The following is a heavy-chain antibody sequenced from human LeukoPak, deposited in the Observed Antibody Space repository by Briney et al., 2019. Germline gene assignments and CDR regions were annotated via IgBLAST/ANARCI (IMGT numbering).Heavy chain of an antibody. CDR1: GFTFSSYW. CDR3: AKDFGRYCSGGSCYADY. Sequence: PGGSLRLSCAASGFTFSSYWMHWVRQAPGKGLVWVSRINSDGSSTSYADSVKGRFTISRDNAKNTLYLQMNSLRAEDTAVYYCAKDFGRYCSGGSCYADYWGQGTLVTVSS. D-gene: IGHD2-15*01. V-gene: IGHV3-74*01. CDR2: INSDGSST. J-gene: IGHJ4*02.